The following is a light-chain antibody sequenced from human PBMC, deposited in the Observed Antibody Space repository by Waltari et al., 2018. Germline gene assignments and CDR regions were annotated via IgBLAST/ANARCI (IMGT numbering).Light chain of an antibody. V-gene: IGLV2-14*03. CDR3: CSYSISNIV. J-gene: IGLJ1*01. CDR1: GSDVGYYNY. Sequence: QSALTQPASVSGSPGQSITISCPATGSDVGYYNYVPWYQQHTGAAPKLIIYDVSNRPSGVPHRFSGSKSGNTASLTISGLQTEDEADYYCCSYSISNIVFGSGTKVTVL. CDR2: DVS.